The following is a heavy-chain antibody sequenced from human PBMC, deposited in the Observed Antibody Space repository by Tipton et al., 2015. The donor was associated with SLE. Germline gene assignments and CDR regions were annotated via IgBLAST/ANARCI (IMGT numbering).Heavy chain of an antibody. CDR1: GASISSGSYY. Sequence: TLSLTCTVSGASISSGSYYWSWIRQPAGKGLEWIGSVYDSGITYYSPSLKSRVTISVDTSNNQFSLELSSVTAADTAVYYCALSMTAASGPFDYWGQGILVTVS. J-gene: IGHJ4*02. V-gene: IGHV4-39*07. CDR2: VYDSGIT. CDR3: ALSMTAASGPFDY. D-gene: IGHD6-13*01.